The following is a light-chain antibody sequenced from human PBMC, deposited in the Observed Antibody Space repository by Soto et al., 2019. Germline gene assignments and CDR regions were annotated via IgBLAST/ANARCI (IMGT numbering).Light chain of an antibody. V-gene: IGLV2-14*01. CDR1: TSDVGGYNY. CDR3: GSYTGSITYV. CDR2: EVT. Sequence: LTQPASVSGSLGQSITISCTGTTSDVGGYNYVSWYQQHPGKAPILMIYEVTNRPSGVSNRFSGSKSGNTASLTISGLQVEEEAEYYCGSYTGSITYVFGTGTKVTVL. J-gene: IGLJ1*01.